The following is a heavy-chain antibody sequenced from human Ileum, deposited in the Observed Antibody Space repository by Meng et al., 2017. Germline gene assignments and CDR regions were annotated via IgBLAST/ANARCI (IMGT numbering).Heavy chain of an antibody. Sequence: EVQSVESGGALVQPGGSLRLSCAASGFTFSHFAMGWVRLAPGKGLEWVALITGGGEYTHHAESVRGRFTISRDNVKNTLDLQMDSLRAEDTALYYCAKADWIVVSWFDPWGQGILVTVSS. D-gene: IGHD2-15*01. CDR3: AKADWIVVSWFDP. J-gene: IGHJ5*02. CDR1: GFTFSHFA. CDR2: ITGGGEYT. V-gene: IGHV3-23*04.